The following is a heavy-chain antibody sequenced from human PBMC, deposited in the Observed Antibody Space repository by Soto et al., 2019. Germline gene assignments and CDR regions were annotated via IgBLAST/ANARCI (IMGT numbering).Heavy chain of an antibody. CDR3: ARGNYDILTGLYYFDY. CDR2: IYYSGST. V-gene: IGHV4-31*03. CDR1: GGSISRGGYY. Sequence: SETLSLTCTVSGGSISRGGYYWSWIRQHPGKGLEWIGYIYYSGSTYYNPSLKSRVTISVDTSKNQFSLKLSSVTAADTAVYYCARGNYDILTGLYYFDYWGQGTLVTVSS. D-gene: IGHD3-9*01. J-gene: IGHJ4*02.